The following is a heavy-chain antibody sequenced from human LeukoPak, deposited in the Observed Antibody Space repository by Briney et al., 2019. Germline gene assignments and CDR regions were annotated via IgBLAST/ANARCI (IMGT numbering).Heavy chain of an antibody. V-gene: IGHV4-59*01. J-gene: IGHJ4*02. D-gene: IGHD6-13*01. CDR1: GGSISSYC. CDR2: IYYSGST. CDR3: ARASGTGYSSSWPRPIDY. Sequence: SETLSLTCTVSGGSISSYCWSWIRQPPGKGLEWIGYIYYSGSTNYNPSLKSRVTISVDTSKNRFSLKLSSVTAADTAVYYCARASGTGYSSSWPRPIDYWGQGTLVTVSS.